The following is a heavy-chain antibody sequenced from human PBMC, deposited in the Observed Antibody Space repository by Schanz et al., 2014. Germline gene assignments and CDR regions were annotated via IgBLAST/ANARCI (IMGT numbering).Heavy chain of an antibody. CDR2: ISGSSIHK. CDR1: GFTFSIYG. Sequence: EVQLLDSGGRLVQPGGSLRLSCAGSGFTFSIYGMSWLRQAPGKGLEWVSHISGSSIHKNYADSVKGRFSISRDNGETSVYLQSNSLRVEDTAVYYCARFLARYQYYGVDVWGQGTTXTVSS. CDR3: ARFLARYQYYGVDV. V-gene: IGHV3-48*04. D-gene: IGHD3-3*01. J-gene: IGHJ6*02.